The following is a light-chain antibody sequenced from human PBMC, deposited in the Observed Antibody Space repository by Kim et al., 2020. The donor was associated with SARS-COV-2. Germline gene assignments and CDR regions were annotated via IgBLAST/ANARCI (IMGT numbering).Light chain of an antibody. CDR1: SLSNYY. CDR3: SSRDSSGDNVML. Sequence: LGLTVLITCQGDSLSNYYASWYQQRPGQAPRLLIYGKNSRPSGISDRFSGSTSGNTASLTITATQAEDEADYFCSSRDSSGDNVMLFGGGTKLTVL. J-gene: IGLJ3*02. CDR2: GKN. V-gene: IGLV3-19*01.